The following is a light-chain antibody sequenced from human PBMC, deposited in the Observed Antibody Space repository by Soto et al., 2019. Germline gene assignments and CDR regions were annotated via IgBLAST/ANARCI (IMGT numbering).Light chain of an antibody. V-gene: IGLV2-14*03. CDR2: DAG. J-gene: IGLJ1*01. CDR3: SSYTSSITYV. Sequence: QSALTQPAAVCGSPGESITISCTGTSSDVGGYNSVSWYQHHPGKAPKLMAYDAGNRPSGVSYRFSGSKSGNTASPTISGLQAEDEADYYCSSYTSSITYVFGTGTKVTVL. CDR1: SSDVGGYNS.